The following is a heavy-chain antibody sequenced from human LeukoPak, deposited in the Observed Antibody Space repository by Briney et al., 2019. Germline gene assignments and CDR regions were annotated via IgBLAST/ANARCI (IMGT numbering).Heavy chain of an antibody. CDR3: ARDMNWGSGAFDI. CDR1: GFTFSSYW. D-gene: IGHD7-27*01. Sequence: GGSLRLSCAASGFTFSSYWMIWVRQAPGKGVEGVANITQDGSEKYYVDSVKGRFTISRDNAKNSLYLQMNSLRAEDTAVYYCARDMNWGSGAFDIWGQGTMVTVSS. CDR2: ITQDGSEK. J-gene: IGHJ3*02. V-gene: IGHV3-7*01.